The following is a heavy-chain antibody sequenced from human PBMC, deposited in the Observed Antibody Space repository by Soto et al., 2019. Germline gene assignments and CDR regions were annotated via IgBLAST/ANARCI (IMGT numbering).Heavy chain of an antibody. Sequence: ASVKVACKASGYTFTSYGISWVRQAPGQGLEWMGWISAYNGNTNYAQKLQGRVTMTTDTSTSTAYMELRSLRSDDTAVYYCARDPQSYGYSDYWGQGTLVTVSS. CDR1: GYTFTSYG. V-gene: IGHV1-18*01. CDR2: ISAYNGNT. CDR3: ARDPQSYGYSDY. J-gene: IGHJ4*02. D-gene: IGHD5-18*01.